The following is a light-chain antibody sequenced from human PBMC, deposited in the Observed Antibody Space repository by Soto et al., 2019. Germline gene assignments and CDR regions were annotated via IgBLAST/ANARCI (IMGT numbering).Light chain of an antibody. Sequence: EIVLTQSPGTLSLSPGERATLSCRASQSVSSSYLAWYQKKPGQAPRLLINGASSRATGIPDRFSGSGSGIDFTLTISRLEPEDFAVYYCQQYGGSPLYTFGQGTKLEIK. CDR2: GAS. CDR3: QQYGGSPLYT. J-gene: IGKJ2*01. CDR1: QSVSSSY. V-gene: IGKV3-20*01.